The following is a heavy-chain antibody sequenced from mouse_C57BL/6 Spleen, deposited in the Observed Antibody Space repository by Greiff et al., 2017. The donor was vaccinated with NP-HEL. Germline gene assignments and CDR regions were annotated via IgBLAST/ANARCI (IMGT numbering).Heavy chain of an antibody. CDR2: ISYDGSN. CDR3: ARGDGYGPWFAY. Sequence: ESGPGLVKPSQSLSLTCSVTGYSITSGYYWNWIRQFPGNKLEWMGYISYDGSNNYNPSLKNRISITRDTSKNQFFLKLNSVTTEDTATYYCARGDGYGPWFAYWGQGTLVTVSA. CDR1: GYSITSGYY. V-gene: IGHV3-6*01. J-gene: IGHJ3*01. D-gene: IGHD2-2*01.